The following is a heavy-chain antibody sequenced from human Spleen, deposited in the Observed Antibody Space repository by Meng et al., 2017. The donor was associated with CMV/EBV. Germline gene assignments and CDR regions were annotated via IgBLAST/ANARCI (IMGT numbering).Heavy chain of an antibody. CDR3: AREDEQQLPFDY. J-gene: IGHJ4*02. CDR1: GGSISSSSCY. V-gene: IGHV4-39*07. D-gene: IGHD6-13*01. CDR2: IYYSGST. Sequence: GSLRLSCTVSGGSISSSSCYWGWIRQPPGKGLEWIGSIYYSGSTYYNPSLKSRVTISVDTSKNQFSLKLSSVTAADTAVYYCAREDEQQLPFDYWGQGTLVTVSS.